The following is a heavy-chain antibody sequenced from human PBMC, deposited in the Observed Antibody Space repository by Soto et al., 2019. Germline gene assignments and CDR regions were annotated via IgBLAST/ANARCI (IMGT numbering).Heavy chain of an antibody. CDR2: ISAYNGNT. V-gene: IGHV1-18*01. J-gene: IGHJ6*02. CDR3: ASSYGIAVVGRLGMDV. D-gene: IGHD6-19*01. Sequence: ASVKVSCKASGYTFTSYGISWVRQAPGQGLEWMGWISAYNGNTNYAQKLQGRVTMTTDTSTSTAYMELRSLRSDDTAVYYCASSYGIAVVGRLGMDVWGQGTTVTVSS. CDR1: GYTFTSYG.